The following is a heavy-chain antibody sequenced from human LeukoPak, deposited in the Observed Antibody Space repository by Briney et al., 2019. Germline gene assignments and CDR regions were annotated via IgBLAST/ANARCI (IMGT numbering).Heavy chain of an antibody. CDR3: ARTFGSGDLDY. CDR2: IYYSGST. V-gene: IGHV4-61*01. D-gene: IGHD4-17*01. CDR1: GDSVSSGSYY. J-gene: IGHJ4*02. Sequence: SETLSLTCTVSGDSVSSGSYYWSWIRQPPGKGLEWIGYIYYSGSTNYNPSLKSRVTISVDTSKNQFSLKLSSVTAADTAVYYCARTFGSGDLDYWGQGTLVTVSS.